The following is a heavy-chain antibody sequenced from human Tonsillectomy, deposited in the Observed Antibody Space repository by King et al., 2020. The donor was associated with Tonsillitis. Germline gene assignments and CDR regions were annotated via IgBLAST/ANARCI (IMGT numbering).Heavy chain of an antibody. Sequence: QLVQSGGGLVQPGGSLRLSCAASGFSFNNYAMSWVRQAPGKGLEWVSGISNSCSNTYYADYVKGRFTISRDNSKNTLFLRMSTLRAEDTAVYYCAKYRAVTANDGFDIWGQGTMVTVSS. J-gene: IGHJ3*02. D-gene: IGHD2-21*02. V-gene: IGHV3-23*04. CDR3: AKYRAVTANDGFDI. CDR1: GFSFNNYA. CDR2: ISNSCSNT.